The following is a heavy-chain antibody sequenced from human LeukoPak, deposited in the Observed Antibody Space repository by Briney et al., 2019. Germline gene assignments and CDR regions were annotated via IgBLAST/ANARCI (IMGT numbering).Heavy chain of an antibody. CDR1: GFTFSDYA. Sequence: GGSLRLSCAASGFTFSDYAMSWVRQAPGKGREWVSVISGSGGITYYAGSVKGRLAISRDNYKNTLYLQMNSLRAEDTAIYYCAKDPMVRGAYPLDAFDIWGQGTMVSVSS. J-gene: IGHJ3*02. CDR3: AKDPMVRGAYPLDAFDI. CDR2: ISGSGGIT. V-gene: IGHV3-23*01. D-gene: IGHD3-10*01.